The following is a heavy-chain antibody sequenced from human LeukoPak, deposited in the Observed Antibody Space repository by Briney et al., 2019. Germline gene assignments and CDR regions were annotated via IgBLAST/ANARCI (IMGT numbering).Heavy chain of an antibody. CDR1: GGSISSYY. CDR3: ARESGSNGFPVDY. D-gene: IGHD2-8*01. V-gene: IGHV4-59*01. CDR2: IYYSGST. Sequence: SETLSLTCTVSGGSISSYYWTWIRQPPGKGLEWIGYIYYSGSTNYNPSLKSRVIISIDTSKNQFSLKLSSVTAADTAVCYCARESGSNGFPVDYWGQGTLVTVSS. J-gene: IGHJ4*02.